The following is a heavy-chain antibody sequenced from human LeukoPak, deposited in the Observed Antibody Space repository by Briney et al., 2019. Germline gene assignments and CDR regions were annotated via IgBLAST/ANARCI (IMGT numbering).Heavy chain of an antibody. Sequence: ASVKVSCKASGYTFTSYGISWVRQAPGQGLEWMGWISACNGNTNYAQKLQGRVTMTTDTSTSTAYMELRSLRSDDTAVYYCARVPPVGYSYAGVSYYFDYWGQGTLVTVSS. J-gene: IGHJ4*02. V-gene: IGHV1-18*04. D-gene: IGHD5-18*01. CDR2: ISACNGNT. CDR1: GYTFTSYG. CDR3: ARVPPVGYSYAGVSYYFDY.